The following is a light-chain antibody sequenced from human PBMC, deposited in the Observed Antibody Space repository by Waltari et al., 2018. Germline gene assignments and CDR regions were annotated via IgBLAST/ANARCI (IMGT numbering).Light chain of an antibody. J-gene: IGKJ4*01. Sequence: DIVMTQSPDSLAVSLGERATINCKSSQSLLSRSINKNYLAWYRQKPGQPPKLLIYWASTRESGVPDRFSGSGSGADFTLTISSLQAEDVAVYYCQQYYSLPLTFGGGTKVEI. CDR3: QQYYSLPLT. V-gene: IGKV4-1*01. CDR1: QSLLSRSINKNY. CDR2: WAS.